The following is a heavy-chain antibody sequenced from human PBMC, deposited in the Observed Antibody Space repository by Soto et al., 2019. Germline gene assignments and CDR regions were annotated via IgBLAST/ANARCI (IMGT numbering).Heavy chain of an antibody. J-gene: IGHJ5*02. CDR2: INPNSGST. Sequence: QVQLVQSGAEVKKPGASVNVSCRASGYTFTDYFLHWVRQAPGHGLEWMGWINPNSGSTNFAPKFQGLVTMTRDASISTVYLVLNRLTSDDTAVYFCARVTATSPDAWLDPWGQGILVTVSS. D-gene: IGHD4-4*01. CDR1: GYTFTDYF. CDR3: ARVTATSPDAWLDP. V-gene: IGHV1-2*04.